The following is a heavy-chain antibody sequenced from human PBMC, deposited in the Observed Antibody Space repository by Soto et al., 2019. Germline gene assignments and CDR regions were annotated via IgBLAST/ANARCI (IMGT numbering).Heavy chain of an antibody. Sequence: QITLKESGPTLVRPPQTLTLTCTFSGFSLTSGVGVGWIRQPPGKALEWLALIYWDDDKRYSPSLKNRLTITKXXSKNQVVLTMTNVGPVDTATYFCAHIDPEIVTVGGHGGFDYWGQGTLVTVSS. V-gene: IGHV2-5*02. CDR3: AHIDPEIVTVGGHGGFDY. J-gene: IGHJ4*02. CDR2: IYWDDDK. CDR1: GFSLTSGVG. D-gene: IGHD5-12*01.